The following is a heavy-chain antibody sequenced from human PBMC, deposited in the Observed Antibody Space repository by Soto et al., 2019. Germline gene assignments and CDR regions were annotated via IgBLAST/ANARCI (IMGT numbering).Heavy chain of an antibody. V-gene: IGHV1-18*01. CDR3: ARVLPPFDP. CDR2: INAYNGNT. CDR1: GYTFTSYG. Sequence: QVQLVQSGAEVKKPGASVKVSCKASGYTFTSYGISWVRQAPGQGLEWMGWINAYNGNTNYAQKLQGRVTMTPDTCTRTCYTERRRLRSDGPAVYYCARVLPPFDPRGQGTMVTVSS. J-gene: IGHJ5*02.